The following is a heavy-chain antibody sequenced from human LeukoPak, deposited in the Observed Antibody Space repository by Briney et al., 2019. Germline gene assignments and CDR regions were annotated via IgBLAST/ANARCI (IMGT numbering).Heavy chain of an antibody. CDR2: ISYDGSNK. V-gene: IGHV3-30*04. J-gene: IGHJ4*02. Sequence: GGSLRLSCAASGFTFSSYAMHWGRQAPGKGLEWVAVISYDGSNKSYAGSVKGRFTIFRVNSKNTLYLQMNSLRAEDTAVYYCARGHTAVTRHFDFWGQGTLVTVSS. CDR3: ARGHTAVTRHFDF. CDR1: GFTFSSYA. D-gene: IGHD4-17*01.